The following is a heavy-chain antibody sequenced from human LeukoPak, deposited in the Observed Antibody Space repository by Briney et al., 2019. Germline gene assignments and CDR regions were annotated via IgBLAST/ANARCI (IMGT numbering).Heavy chain of an antibody. Sequence: GRSLRLSCAASGFTFDESAMHWVRQAPGKGLGWVSGIGWDSKSIVYADSVKGRFTISRDNAKNSLYLQMNGLRPEDTASYYCAKAVAAPGAFDIWGRGTVVTVSS. J-gene: IGHJ3*02. D-gene: IGHD6-19*01. CDR1: GFTFDESA. CDR2: IGWDSKSI. V-gene: IGHV3-9*01. CDR3: AKAVAAPGAFDI.